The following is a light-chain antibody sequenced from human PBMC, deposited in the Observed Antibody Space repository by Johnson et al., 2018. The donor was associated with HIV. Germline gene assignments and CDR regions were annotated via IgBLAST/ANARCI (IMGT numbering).Light chain of an antibody. CDR3: GPWDSSLSGF. V-gene: IGLV1-51*01. CDR1: NSNIGNNY. CDR2: GND. J-gene: IGLJ1*01. Sequence: QSVLTQPPSVSAAPGQKVTISCSGSNSNIGNNYVSWYQQLPGTAPKLLIYGNDKRPSGIPDRFSGSKSGTSATLGITGLQSGDEANDYCGPWDSSLSGFFGTGTKVTVL.